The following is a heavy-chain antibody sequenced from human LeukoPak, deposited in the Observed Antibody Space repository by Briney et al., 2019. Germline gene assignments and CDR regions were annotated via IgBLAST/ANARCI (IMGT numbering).Heavy chain of an antibody. CDR3: ARITDLTIFGVVLISGFFDY. Sequence: ASVKVSCKASGYTFTGYYMHWVRQAPGQGLEWMGWINPNSGATNYTQNFQGRVTMTRDTSISTAYMELSRLRSDDTAVYYCARITDLTIFGVVLISGFFDYWGQGTLVPVSS. CDR2: INPNSGAT. D-gene: IGHD3-3*01. CDR1: GYTFTGYY. J-gene: IGHJ4*02. V-gene: IGHV1-2*02.